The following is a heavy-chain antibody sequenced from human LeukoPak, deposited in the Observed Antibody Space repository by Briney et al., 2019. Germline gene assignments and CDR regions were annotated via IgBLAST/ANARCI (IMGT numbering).Heavy chain of an antibody. CDR2: ISGYKGNT. D-gene: IGHD2-2*01. Sequence: ASVKVSCKASGYTFISYGISWVRQAPGQGLEWMGWISGYKGNTKYAQKLQGRVTISADKSTSTAYMELSSLRSEDTAVYYCASGRTDIVVVPATLRNYFFDYWGQGTLVTVSS. CDR1: GYTFISYG. V-gene: IGHV1-18*01. CDR3: ASGRTDIVVVPATLRNYFFDY. J-gene: IGHJ4*02.